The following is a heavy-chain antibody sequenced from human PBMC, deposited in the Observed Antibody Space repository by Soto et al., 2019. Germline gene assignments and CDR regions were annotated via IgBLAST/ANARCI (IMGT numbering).Heavy chain of an antibody. CDR1: GFTFSSYG. CDR3: AKEIKPVSSPWDFDY. Sequence: QVHLVESGGGVVQPGRSLRLSCTASGFTFSSYGMSWVRQAPGKGLEWMTIISYDGSLKYYADSVKGRFTVSRDNSTNTLYLQMNSLRADDTTVYYCAKEIKPVSSPWDFDYWGQGTLVTVSS. J-gene: IGHJ4*02. V-gene: IGHV3-30*18. CDR2: ISYDGSLK. D-gene: IGHD1-26*01.